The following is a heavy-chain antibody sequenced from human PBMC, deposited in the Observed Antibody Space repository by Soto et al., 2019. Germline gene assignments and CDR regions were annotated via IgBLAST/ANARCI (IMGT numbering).Heavy chain of an antibody. Sequence: SETLSLTCTVSGGSISSGGYYWSWIRQHPGKGLEWIGYIYYSGSTYYNPSLKSRVTISVDTSKNQFSLKLSSVTAADTAVYFCAKERRGVVSRDFDSWGQGTLVTVSS. J-gene: IGHJ4*02. V-gene: IGHV4-31*03. CDR3: AKERRGVVSRDFDS. CDR2: IYYSGST. CDR1: GGSISSGGYY. D-gene: IGHD1-1*01.